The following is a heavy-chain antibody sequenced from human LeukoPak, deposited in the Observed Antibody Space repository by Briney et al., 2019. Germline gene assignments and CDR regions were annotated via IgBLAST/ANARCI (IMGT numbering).Heavy chain of an antibody. CDR1: GFTFSIYG. CDR2: ISYDGSNK. J-gene: IGHJ4*02. D-gene: IGHD5-24*01. Sequence: PGGSLRLSCAASGFTFSIYGMHWVRQAPGKGLEWVAVISYDGSNKYYADSVKGRFTISRDNSKNTLYLQMNSLRAEDTAVYYCARERARWLQLRGPLDYWGQGTLVTVSS. CDR3: ARERARWLQLRGPLDY. V-gene: IGHV3-30*03.